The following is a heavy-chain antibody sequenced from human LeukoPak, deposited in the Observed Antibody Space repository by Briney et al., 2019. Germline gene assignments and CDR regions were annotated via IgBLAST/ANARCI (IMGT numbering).Heavy chain of an antibody. D-gene: IGHD2-21*01. Sequence: ASVKVSCKASGYTFTRDAMNWVRQAPGQGLEWMGWINTKTRNPTYGQGFTGRFVFSLDTSVSTAYLQINSLKAEDTAVYYCARGGGGGIVWGQGTTVIVSS. CDR3: ARGGGGGIV. V-gene: IGHV7-4-1*02. CDR1: GYTFTRDA. CDR2: INTKTRNP. J-gene: IGHJ6*02.